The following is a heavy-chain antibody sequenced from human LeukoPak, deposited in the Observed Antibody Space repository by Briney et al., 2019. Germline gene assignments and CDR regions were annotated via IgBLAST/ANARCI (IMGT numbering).Heavy chain of an antibody. V-gene: IGHV4-34*01. J-gene: IGHJ6*03. Sequence: SETLSLTCAVYGGSFSGYYWSWIRQPPGKGLEWIGEINHSGSSNYNPSLKSRVTISVGTSKNQFSLKLSSVTAADTAVYYCARAVVVRNRRYYYYYYMDVWGKGTTVIVSS. D-gene: IGHD2-15*01. CDR2: INHSGSS. CDR1: GGSFSGYY. CDR3: ARAVVVRNRRYYYYYYMDV.